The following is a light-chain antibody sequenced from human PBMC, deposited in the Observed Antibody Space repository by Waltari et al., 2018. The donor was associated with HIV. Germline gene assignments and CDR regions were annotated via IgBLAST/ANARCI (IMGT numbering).Light chain of an antibody. Sequence: EIVMTQSPATLSVSPGERATLSCRAGQSISINLAWYQQKPGQAPRLLIYGASTRATNIPARFSGSGSGTDFTLTISSLQSEDFAIYYCQQYNSWPPVTFGGGTKVEIK. CDR2: GAS. V-gene: IGKV3-15*01. J-gene: IGKJ4*01. CDR3: QQYNSWPPVT. CDR1: QSISIN.